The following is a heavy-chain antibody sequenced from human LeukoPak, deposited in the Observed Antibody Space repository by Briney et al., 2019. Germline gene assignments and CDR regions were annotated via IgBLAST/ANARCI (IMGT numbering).Heavy chain of an antibody. CDR1: GGSISSGGYY. J-gene: IGHJ5*02. D-gene: IGHD2-15*01. CDR3: ARVAYGGNWFDP. Sequence: SETLSLTCTVSGGSISSGGYYWSWIRQHPGKGLEWIGYIYYSGSTYYNPSLKSLVTISVDTSKNQFSLKLSSVTAADTAVYYCARVAYGGNWFDPWGQGTLVTVSS. V-gene: IGHV4-31*01. CDR2: IYYSGST.